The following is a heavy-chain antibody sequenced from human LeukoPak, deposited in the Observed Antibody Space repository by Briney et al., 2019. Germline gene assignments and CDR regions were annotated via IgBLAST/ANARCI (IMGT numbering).Heavy chain of an antibody. CDR1: GFTFSSYG. J-gene: IGHJ4*02. CDR2: IWYDGSNK. CDR3: AMATWVGGLDY. Sequence: QSGRSLRLSCAASGFTFSSYGMHWVRQAPGKGLEWVAVIWYDGSNKFYADSVKGRFTISRDNSKNTLYLQMNNLRAEDTAVYYCAMATWVGGLDYWGQGTLVTVSS. D-gene: IGHD1-26*01. V-gene: IGHV3-33*01.